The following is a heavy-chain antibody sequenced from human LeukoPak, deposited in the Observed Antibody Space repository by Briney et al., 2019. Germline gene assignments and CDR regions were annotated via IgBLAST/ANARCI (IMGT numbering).Heavy chain of an antibody. CDR3: AKEKYNWNYVRYFDI. Sequence: PGGSLRLSCAASGFTFSSYSMNWVRQAPGKGLERVSSISSRSSYIYHADSVKGRFTISRDNAKNSLYLQMNSLRAEDTAVYYCAKEKYNWNYVRYFDIWGQGTMVTVSS. D-gene: IGHD1-7*01. V-gene: IGHV3-21*01. J-gene: IGHJ3*02. CDR2: ISSRSSYI. CDR1: GFTFSSYS.